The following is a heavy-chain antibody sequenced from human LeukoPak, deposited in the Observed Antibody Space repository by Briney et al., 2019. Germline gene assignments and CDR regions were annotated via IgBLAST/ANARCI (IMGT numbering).Heavy chain of an antibody. V-gene: IGHV3-53*01. CDR3: AKDRYCDSSGYYAY. Sequence: GGSLRLSCAASGFTVSSNYMSWVRQAPGKGLEWVSVIYSGGSTYYADSVKGRFTISRDNSKNTLYLQMNSLRAEDTAVYYCAKDRYCDSSGYYAYWGQGTLVTVSS. J-gene: IGHJ4*02. CDR1: GFTVSSNY. D-gene: IGHD3-22*01. CDR2: IYSGGST.